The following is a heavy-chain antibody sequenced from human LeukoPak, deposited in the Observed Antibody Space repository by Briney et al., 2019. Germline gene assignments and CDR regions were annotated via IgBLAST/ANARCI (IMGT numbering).Heavy chain of an antibody. V-gene: IGHV4-31*11. CDR1: GGSISSGGYY. D-gene: IGHD4-17*01. CDR3: ARDSNGDYGQYFQH. CDR2: IYYSGST. Sequence: SETLSLTCAVSGGSISSGGYYWSWIRQHPGKGLEWIGYIYYSGSTYYNPSLKSRVTISVDTSKNQFSLKLSSVTAADTAVYYCARDSNGDYGQYFQHWGQGTLVTVSS. J-gene: IGHJ1*01.